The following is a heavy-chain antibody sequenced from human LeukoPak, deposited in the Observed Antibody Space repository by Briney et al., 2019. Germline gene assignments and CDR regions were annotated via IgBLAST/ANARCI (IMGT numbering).Heavy chain of an antibody. CDR3: ARGETLGGMDV. D-gene: IGHD3-16*01. Sequence: PSQTLSLTCTVSGGSISSGDYYWSWIRQPPGKGLEWIGYIYYSGSTYYNPSLKSRVTISVDTSKNQFSLKLSSVTAADTAVYYCARGETLGGMDVWXXXXTVXVSX. CDR1: GGSISSGDYY. J-gene: IGHJ6*01. V-gene: IGHV4-30-4*01. CDR2: IYYSGST.